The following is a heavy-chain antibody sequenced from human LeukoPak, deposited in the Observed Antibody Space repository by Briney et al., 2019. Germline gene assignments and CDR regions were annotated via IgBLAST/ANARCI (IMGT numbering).Heavy chain of an antibody. J-gene: IGHJ4*02. CDR1: GFTVSSNY. V-gene: IGHV3-53*01. Sequence: PGGSLRLSCAASGFTVSSNYMSWVRQAPGKGLEWVSVLYGGGSTYYADSVKGRFTISRDNSKNTLYLQMNSLRAEDTAVYYCARRPSGEPTNWGQGTLVTVSS. CDR2: LYGGGST. CDR3: ARRPSGEPTN. D-gene: IGHD3-16*01.